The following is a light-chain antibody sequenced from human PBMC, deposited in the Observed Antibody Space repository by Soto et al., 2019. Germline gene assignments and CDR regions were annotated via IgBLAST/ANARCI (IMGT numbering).Light chain of an antibody. CDR2: DVS. V-gene: IGLV2-14*01. CDR1: SSDVGGYNY. Sequence: QSVLTQPASVSGSPGQSITISCTGTSSDVGGYNYVSWYQQHPGKAPKLMIYDVSNRPSGVSNRFSGSKSGDTASLTISGLQAEDEADYYCRSYSSISAYVFGIGTKLTVL. CDR3: RSYSSISAYV. J-gene: IGLJ1*01.